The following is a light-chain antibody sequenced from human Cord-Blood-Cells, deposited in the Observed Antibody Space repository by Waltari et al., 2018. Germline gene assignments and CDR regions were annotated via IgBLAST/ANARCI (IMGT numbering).Light chain of an antibody. Sequence: DIRMTEYPSSLSASVGDRVTITCRASQSISSYLNWYQQKPGKAPKLRIYAASRLQRGVPSRFSGSGSGTDFTLTISSLQPEDFATYYCQQSYSTPFTFGPGTKVDIK. CDR2: AAS. CDR1: QSISSY. V-gene: IGKV1-39*01. J-gene: IGKJ3*01. CDR3: QQSYSTPFT.